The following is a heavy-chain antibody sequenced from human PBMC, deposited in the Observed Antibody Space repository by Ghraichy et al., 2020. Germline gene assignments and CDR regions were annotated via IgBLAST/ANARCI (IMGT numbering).Heavy chain of an antibody. Sequence: GGSLRLSCVTSGFTLGNFVVHWVRQTPAKGLEWVAVIWYNGDKKFYADSVTGRFTISRDNSKNTVFLQMNNLRTDDTAVYHCARGSDYDGLTGHYIFERLDYWGHGTLVTVSS. CDR1: GFTLGNFV. CDR3: ARGSDYDGLTGHYIFERLDY. D-gene: IGHD3-9*01. J-gene: IGHJ4*03. V-gene: IGHV3-33*01. CDR2: IWYNGDKK.